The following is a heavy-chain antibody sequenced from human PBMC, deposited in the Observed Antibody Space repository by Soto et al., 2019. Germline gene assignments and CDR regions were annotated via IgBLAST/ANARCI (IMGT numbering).Heavy chain of an antibody. CDR3: AKDMVRGVIIGGMDV. CDR2: ISWNSGSI. Sequence: PGGSLRLSCAASGFTFDDYAMHWVRQAPGKGLEWVSGISWNSGSIGYADSVKGRFTISRDNAKNSLYLQMNSLRAEDTALYYCAKDMVRGVIIGGMDVWGQGTLVTVS. V-gene: IGHV3-9*01. J-gene: IGHJ6*02. CDR1: GFTFDDYA. D-gene: IGHD3-10*01.